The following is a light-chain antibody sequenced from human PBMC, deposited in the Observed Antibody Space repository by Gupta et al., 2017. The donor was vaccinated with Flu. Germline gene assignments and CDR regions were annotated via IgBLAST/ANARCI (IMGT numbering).Light chain of an antibody. CDR3: QSADSSGTYVV. CDR1: SLSTQY. J-gene: IGLJ2*01. Sequence: SYELTQPPSVSVSPGQTATITCSGNSLSTQYSYWYQQRPGQAPLLVIFNDTERPSGIPERFSGSNSGTTVTLTISGVQAEDEAAYYCQSADSSGTYVVFGGGTKLTVL. CDR2: NDT. V-gene: IGLV3-25*03.